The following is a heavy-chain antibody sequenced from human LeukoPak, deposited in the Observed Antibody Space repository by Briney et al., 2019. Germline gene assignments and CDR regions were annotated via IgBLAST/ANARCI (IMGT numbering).Heavy chain of an antibody. Sequence: ASVKVSCKASGYTFTSYYMHWVRQAPGQGHEWRGIINPSGGSTSYAQKFQGRVTMTRDTSTSTVYMELSSLRSEDTAVYYCARDPNPYSYGFVTRYWFDPWGQGTLVTVSS. V-gene: IGHV1-46*01. CDR2: INPSGGST. CDR1: GYTFTSYY. CDR3: ARDPNPYSYGFVTRYWFDP. J-gene: IGHJ5*02. D-gene: IGHD5-18*01.